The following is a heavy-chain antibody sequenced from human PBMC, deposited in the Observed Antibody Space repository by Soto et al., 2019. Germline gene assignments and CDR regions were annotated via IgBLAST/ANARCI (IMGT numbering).Heavy chain of an antibody. D-gene: IGHD6-6*01. V-gene: IGHV4-39*01. J-gene: IGHJ6*03. Sequence: SETLSLTCTVSGGSISSSSYYWGWIRQPPGKGLEWIGSIYYSGSTYYNPSLKSRVTISVDTSKNQFSLKLSSVTAADTAVYYCARPSGEAARQNYYYYYYMDVWGKGTTVTVSS. CDR3: ARPSGEAARQNYYYYYYMDV. CDR2: IYYSGST. CDR1: GGSISSSSYY.